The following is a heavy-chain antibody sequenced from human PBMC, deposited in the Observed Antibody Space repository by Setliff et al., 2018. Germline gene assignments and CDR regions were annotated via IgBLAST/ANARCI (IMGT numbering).Heavy chain of an antibody. CDR2: ISPYSGK. J-gene: IGHJ4*02. V-gene: IGHV1-18*01. Sequence: ASVKVSCKASGYTFSDYGISWARLAPGQGLEWMGWISPYSGKTYPQKFLDRVTVTTDTSATTAYMELKNLRSDDTAVYYCARINFYVSSGYYYAPDFWGQGTLVTVSS. CDR3: ARINFYVSSGYYYAPDF. D-gene: IGHD3-22*01. CDR1: GYTFSDYG.